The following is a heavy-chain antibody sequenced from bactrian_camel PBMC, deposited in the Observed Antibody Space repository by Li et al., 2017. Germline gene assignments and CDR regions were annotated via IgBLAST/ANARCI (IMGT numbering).Heavy chain of an antibody. D-gene: IGHD2*01. J-gene: IGHJ4*01. CDR2: VDYDGSST. Sequence: HVQLVESGGGSVQPGGSLRLSCKVTGFTMSHYCMGWFREAPGKEREAVATVDYDGSSTYAEPVKGRFAISQNNAGNTIYLQMNSLKPEDTAMYYCVADYRGRGLGAQWLARAYEDNYWGHGTQVTVS. CDR1: GFTMSHYC. V-gene: IGHV3-2*01. CDR3: VADYRGRGLGAQWLARAYEDNY.